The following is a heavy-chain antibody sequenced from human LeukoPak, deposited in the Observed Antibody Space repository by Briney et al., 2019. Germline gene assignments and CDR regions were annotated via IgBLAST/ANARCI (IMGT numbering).Heavy chain of an antibody. J-gene: IGHJ4*02. CDR3: ARTSMVTTYYFDY. V-gene: IGHV4-31*03. D-gene: IGHD4-17*01. Sequence: SETLSLTCTVSGGSVTSGGYSWSWIRQHPGKGLEWIGYIFHSGTTYYTPSLKSRLTISLDTSKNQFSLRLNSVTAADTAVYFCARTSMVTTYYFDYWGQGTLVTVSS. CDR1: GGSVTSGGYS. CDR2: IFHSGTT.